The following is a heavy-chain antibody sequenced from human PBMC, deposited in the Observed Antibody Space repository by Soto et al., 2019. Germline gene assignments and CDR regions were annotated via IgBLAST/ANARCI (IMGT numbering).Heavy chain of an antibody. CDR2: ISVYSGNT. Sequence: QVQLVQSGAEVKKPGASVKVSCKASGYTFTNYGITWVRQAPGQGLEWMGWISVYSGNTDNPQKLQGRVTLTRHTSTTTAYMEVRDLRSDDTAVYYCARVANVATTSGFDYWGQGTLVTVSS. CDR1: GYTFTNYG. V-gene: IGHV1-18*01. J-gene: IGHJ4*02. D-gene: IGHD5-12*01. CDR3: ARVANVATTSGFDY.